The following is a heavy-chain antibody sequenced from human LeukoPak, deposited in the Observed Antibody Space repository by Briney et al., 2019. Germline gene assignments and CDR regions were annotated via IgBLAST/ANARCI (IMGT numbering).Heavy chain of an antibody. CDR2: IIPILGIA. V-gene: IGHV1-69*04. D-gene: IGHD3-3*01. CDR3: ARPNKYYDVWSGYPPFDY. Sequence: SVKVSCKASGGTFSSYAISWVRQAPGQGLEWMGRIIPILGIANYAQKFQGRVTITADKSTSTAYMELSSLRSEDTAVYFCARPNKYYDVWSGYPPFDYWGQGTLVTVSS. CDR1: GGTFSSYA. J-gene: IGHJ4*02.